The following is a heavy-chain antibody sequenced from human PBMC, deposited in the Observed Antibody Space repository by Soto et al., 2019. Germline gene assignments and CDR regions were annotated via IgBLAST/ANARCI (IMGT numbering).Heavy chain of an antibody. D-gene: IGHD5-12*01. CDR1: GGSIRSGGYS. Sequence: SETLSLTCAVFGGSIRSGGYSWSWIRQPPGKGLEWIGYIYHSGSTYYNPSLKSRVTISVDRSKNQFSLKLSSVTAADTAVYYCAAGGGLPRYYWGQGTLVTVSS. J-gene: IGHJ4*02. CDR2: IYHSGST. CDR3: AAGGGLPRYY. V-gene: IGHV4-30-2*01.